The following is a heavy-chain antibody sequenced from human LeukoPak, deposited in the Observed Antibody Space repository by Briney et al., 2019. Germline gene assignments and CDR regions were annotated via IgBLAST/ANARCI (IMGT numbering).Heavy chain of an antibody. CDR3: ARPQGFQLLDFEY. J-gene: IGHJ4*02. CDR1: GGSISSGSYY. Sequence: SETLSLTCTVSGGSISSGSYYWGWIRQPPGKGLEWIGSIYYSGSTYYNPSLKSRVTISVDTSKNQFSLKLSSVTAADTAVYYCARPQGFQLLDFEYWGQGTLVTVSS. V-gene: IGHV4-39*01. CDR2: IYYSGST. D-gene: IGHD2-2*01.